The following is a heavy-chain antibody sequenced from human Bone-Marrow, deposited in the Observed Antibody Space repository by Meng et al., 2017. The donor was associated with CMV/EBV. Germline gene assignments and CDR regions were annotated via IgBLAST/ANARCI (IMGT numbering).Heavy chain of an antibody. CDR2: ISYDGSNK. CDR1: GFTFSSYA. J-gene: IGHJ6*02. CDR3: ANDAPGIAAAGTLWASPLGYYGMDV. D-gene: IGHD6-13*01. V-gene: IGHV3-30*04. Sequence: GESLKISCAASGFTFSSYAMRWVRQAPGKGLEWVAVISYDGSNKYYADSVKGRFTISRDNSKNTLYLQMNSLRAEDTAVYYCANDAPGIAAAGTLWASPLGYYGMDVWGQGTTVTVSS.